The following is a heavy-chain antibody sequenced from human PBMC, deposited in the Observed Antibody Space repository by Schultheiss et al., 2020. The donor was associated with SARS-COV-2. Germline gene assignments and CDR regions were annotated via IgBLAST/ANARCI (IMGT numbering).Heavy chain of an antibody. CDR2: ISGYNGNT. CDR1: GYTFTSHG. J-gene: IGHJ6*02. Sequence: ASVKVSCKAFGYTFTSHGISWVRQAPGQGLEWMGWISGYNGNTNYAQKFQGRVTMTTDTSTSTAYMELRSLTSDDTAVYYCARDPLYSSGWAPWYYYGMDVWGQGTTVTVSS. CDR3: ARDPLYSSGWAPWYYYGMDV. D-gene: IGHD6-19*01. V-gene: IGHV1-18*04.